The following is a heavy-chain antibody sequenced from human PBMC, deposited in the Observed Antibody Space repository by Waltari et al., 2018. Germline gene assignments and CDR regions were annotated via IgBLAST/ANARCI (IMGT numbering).Heavy chain of an antibody. J-gene: IGHJ3*02. CDR1: GFTFRRST. CDR3: ARFSGAFDI. Sequence: EVQLVQSGVVLVKPGGSLRLSCAASGFTFRRSTMNLVRQAQGKGLEWVSSISSSSSYIYYADSVKGRFTISRDNAKNSLYLQMNSLRAEDTAVYYCARFSGAFDIWGQGTMVTVSS. D-gene: IGHD6-19*01. V-gene: IGHV3-21*03. CDR2: ISSSSSYI.